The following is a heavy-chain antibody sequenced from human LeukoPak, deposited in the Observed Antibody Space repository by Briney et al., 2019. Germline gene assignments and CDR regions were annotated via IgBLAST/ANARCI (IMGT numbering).Heavy chain of an antibody. Sequence: SETLSLTCTVSGGSISSGSYYWSWIRQPAGKGLEWIGRIYTSGSTNYNPSLKSRVTMSVDTSKNQFSLKLSSVTSADTAVYYCARVRRRRVVPAAIGAFDIWGQGTMVTVSS. D-gene: IGHD2-2*01. V-gene: IGHV4-61*02. CDR3: ARVRRRRVVPAAIGAFDI. CDR2: IYTSGST. J-gene: IGHJ3*02. CDR1: GGSISSGSYY.